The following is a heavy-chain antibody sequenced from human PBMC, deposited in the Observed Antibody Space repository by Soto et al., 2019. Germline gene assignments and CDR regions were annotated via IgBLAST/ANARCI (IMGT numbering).Heavy chain of an antibody. J-gene: IGHJ4*02. V-gene: IGHV1-2*04. CDR2: INPNSGGT. D-gene: IGHD2-2*01. CDR3: ARGPPPRNIVVVPAAMWNFDY. CDR1: GYTFTGYY. Sequence: ASVKVSCKASGYTFTGYYMHWVRQAPGQGLERMGWINPNSGGTNYAQKFQGWVTMTRDTSISTAYMELSRLRSDDTAVYYCARGPPPRNIVVVPAAMWNFDYWGQGTLVTVSS.